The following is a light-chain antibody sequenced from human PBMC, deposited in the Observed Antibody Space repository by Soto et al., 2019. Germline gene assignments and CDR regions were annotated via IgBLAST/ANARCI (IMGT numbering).Light chain of an antibody. J-gene: IGKJ1*01. CDR3: QQYGGSPLWT. CDR2: GAS. Sequence: IVLTHSPGTLSLSPGERATLSCSASHSVSSTYLAWYQQKPGQAPRLLIYGASSRATGIPDRFSGSGSGTDFTLTISRLEPEDFAVYYCQQYGGSPLWTFGQGTKVDIK. CDR1: HSVSSTY. V-gene: IGKV3-20*01.